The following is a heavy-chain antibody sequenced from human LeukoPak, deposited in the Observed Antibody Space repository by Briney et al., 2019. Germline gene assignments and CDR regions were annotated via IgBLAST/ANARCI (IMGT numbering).Heavy chain of an antibody. J-gene: IGHJ4*02. CDR2: IIPIFGTA. CDR1: GGTFNSDA. V-gene: IGHV1-69*05. Sequence: SVKVSCKAAGGTFNSDALSWRRQAPGQGLEWMGGIIPIFGTANYAQKFQGRVTITTDESTSTAYMELSSLRSEDTAVYYCATTSGYSYGYSDYWGQGTLVTVSS. CDR3: ATTSGYSYGYSDY. D-gene: IGHD5-18*01.